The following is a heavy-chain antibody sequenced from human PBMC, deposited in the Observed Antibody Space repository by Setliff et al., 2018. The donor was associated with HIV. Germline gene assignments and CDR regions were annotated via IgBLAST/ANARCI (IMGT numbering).Heavy chain of an antibody. CDR3: ASRLLRGVRGPSCFDY. CDR2: IYYSGTT. J-gene: IGHJ4*02. D-gene: IGHD3-10*01. V-gene: IGHV4-39*01. Sequence: TSETLSLTCTVSGGSISSTSYYWGWIRQSPGKGLEWIGSIYYSGTTYYNPSLKSRATVSVDTSKNQFSLILTSVPAADTAVDYCASRLLRGVRGPSCFDYWGQGTLVTVSS. CDR1: GGSISSTSYY.